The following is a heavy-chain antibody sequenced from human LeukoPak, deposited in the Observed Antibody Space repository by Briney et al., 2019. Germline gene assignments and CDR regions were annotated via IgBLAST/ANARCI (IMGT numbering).Heavy chain of an antibody. D-gene: IGHD3-3*01. CDR2: IIPIFGTA. V-gene: IGHV1-69*13. CDR1: GGTFSSYA. Sequence: SVKVSCKASGGTFSSYAISWVRQAPGQGLEWIGGIIPIFGTANDAKNYQCRFTITADEATSTAYMELSSRISEDTAVYYCARGPQYDFWSGYSSPGYYYYMDVWGKGTTVTVSS. J-gene: IGHJ6*03. CDR3: ARGPQYDFWSGYSSPGYYYYMDV.